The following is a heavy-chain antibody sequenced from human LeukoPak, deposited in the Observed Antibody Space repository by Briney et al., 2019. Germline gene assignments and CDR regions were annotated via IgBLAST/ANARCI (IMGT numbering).Heavy chain of an antibody. J-gene: IGHJ3*02. CDR3: ARRRAYSNNWYAFDI. CDR2: IYYSGTT. Sequence: TSETLSLTCTVSGGSISSGDYYWSWIRQPPGKGLEWIGYIYYSGTTYYNPSLKSRVTISVDTSKNQFSLKLTSVTAADTAVYYCARRRAYSNNWYAFDIWGQGTMVTVSS. V-gene: IGHV4-30-4*01. CDR1: GGSISSGDYY. D-gene: IGHD6-13*01.